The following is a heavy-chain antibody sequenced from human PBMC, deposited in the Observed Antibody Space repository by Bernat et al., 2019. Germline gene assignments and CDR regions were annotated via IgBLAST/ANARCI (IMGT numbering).Heavy chain of an antibody. Sequence: QVTLRESGPALVKPTQTLTLTCTFSGFSLSTSGMCVSWIRQPPGKALEWLARIDWDDDKYYSTSLKTRLTISKDTSKNQVVLTMTNMDPVDTATYYCARFPSLRDDYGGPYDFDYWGQGTLVTVSS. CDR2: IDWDDDK. J-gene: IGHJ4*02. CDR3: ARFPSLRDDYGGPYDFDY. D-gene: IGHD4-23*01. CDR1: GFSLSTSGMC. V-gene: IGHV2-70*15.